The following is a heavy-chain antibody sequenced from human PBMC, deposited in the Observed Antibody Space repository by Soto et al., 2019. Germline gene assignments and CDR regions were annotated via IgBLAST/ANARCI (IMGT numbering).Heavy chain of an antibody. CDR1: AFSFSTSW. V-gene: IGHV3-74*01. Sequence: GVSLRLSCAASAFSFSTSWMHWVRQAPGEGLVWVSRINPDGRTINYADSVKGRFTISRDNAKNTLFLQMNSLRAEDTAVYYCAKERATTTEFDYWCQGALVTVSS. CDR3: AKERATTTEFDY. CDR2: INPDGRTI. D-gene: IGHD4-17*01. J-gene: IGHJ4*02.